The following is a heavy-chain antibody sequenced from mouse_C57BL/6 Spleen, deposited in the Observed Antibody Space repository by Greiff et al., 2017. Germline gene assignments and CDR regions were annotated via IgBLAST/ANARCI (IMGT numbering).Heavy chain of an antibody. V-gene: IGHV1-80*01. CDR3: ARLTGDYWYFDV. Sequence: QVQLQQSGAELVKPGASVKISCKASGYAFSSYWMNWVKQRPGKGLEWIGQIYPGDGDTNYNGKFKGKATLTADKSSSTAYMQLSSLTSEDSAVYCCARLTGDYWYFDVWGTGTTVTVSS. J-gene: IGHJ1*03. CDR1: GYAFSSYW. CDR2: IYPGDGDT.